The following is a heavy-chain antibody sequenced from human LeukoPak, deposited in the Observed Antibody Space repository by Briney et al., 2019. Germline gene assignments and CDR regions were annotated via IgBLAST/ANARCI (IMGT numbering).Heavy chain of an antibody. CDR3: AGARQSELSNWFDP. CDR1: GGTFNNYA. Sequence: SVKVSCKASGGTFNNYAISWVRQAPGQGLEWMGGIMPIFGSANYADKFQSRVTITADESSSTAYMELTSLTSEDTAVYYCAGARQSELSNWFDPWGQGTLVIVSS. J-gene: IGHJ5*02. CDR2: IMPIFGSA. D-gene: IGHD1-14*01. V-gene: IGHV1-69*01.